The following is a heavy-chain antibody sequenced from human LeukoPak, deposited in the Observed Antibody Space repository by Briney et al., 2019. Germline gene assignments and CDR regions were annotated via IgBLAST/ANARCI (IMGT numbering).Heavy chain of an antibody. CDR3: ARGRVVVAAYYFDY. D-gene: IGHD2-15*01. Sequence: GGSLRLSRAASGFTVSSNYMSWVRQAPGKGLEWVSVIYSGGSTYYADSVKGRFTISRDNSKNTLYLQMNSLRAEDTAVYYCARGRVVVAAYYFDYWGQGTLVTVSS. J-gene: IGHJ4*02. CDR1: GFTVSSNY. CDR2: IYSGGST. V-gene: IGHV3-66*02.